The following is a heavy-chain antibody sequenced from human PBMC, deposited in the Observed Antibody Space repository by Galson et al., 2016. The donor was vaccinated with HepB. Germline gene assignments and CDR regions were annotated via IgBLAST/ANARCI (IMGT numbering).Heavy chain of an antibody. CDR1: GYTFSSYA. CDR3: VKGPFEGGDVY. Sequence: SVKVSCKASGYTFSSYAVHWVRQAPEQRLEWMGWINAGNGNTKYSQKFQGRVTITRDTSSRTAYLELSRLTSEDTAVYYCVKGPFEGGDVYWGQGTLVTVSS. V-gene: IGHV1-3*01. D-gene: IGHD2-21*02. CDR2: INAGNGNT. J-gene: IGHJ4*02.